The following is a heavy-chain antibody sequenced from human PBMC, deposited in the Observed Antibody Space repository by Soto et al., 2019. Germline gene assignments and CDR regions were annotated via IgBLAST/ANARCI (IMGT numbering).Heavy chain of an antibody. CDR2: IIPIFGTA. V-gene: IGHV1-69*06. J-gene: IGHJ5*02. Sequence: SVKVSCKASGGTFSSYAISWVRQAPGQGLEWMGGIIPIFGTANYAQKFQGRVTITADKSTSTAYMELSSLRSDDTAVYYCARDKTQGAGWFDPWGRGTLVTVSS. CDR3: ARDKTQGAGWFDP. D-gene: IGHD3-16*01. CDR1: GGTFSSYA.